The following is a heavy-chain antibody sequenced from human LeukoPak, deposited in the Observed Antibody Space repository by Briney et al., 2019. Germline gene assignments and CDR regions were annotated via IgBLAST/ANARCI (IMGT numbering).Heavy chain of an antibody. CDR1: GFTVRSSY. D-gene: IGHD2-15*01. J-gene: IGHJ3*02. V-gene: IGHV3-53*01. Sequence: GGSLRLSCTASGFTVRSSYMSWVRQAPGKGLEWVSVIYSGGSPDYADSAKGRFTISSDNSKNTLYLQMNSLRVEDTAVYYCAKGPVVTFDIWGQGTMVTVSS. CDR2: IYSGGSP. CDR3: AKGPVVTFDI.